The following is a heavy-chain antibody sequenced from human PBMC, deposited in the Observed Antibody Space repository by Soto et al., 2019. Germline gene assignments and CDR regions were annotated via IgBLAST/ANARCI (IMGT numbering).Heavy chain of an antibody. CDR1: GYTFTSYD. CDR2: MNPNSGNT. V-gene: IGHV1-8*01. CDR3: ATASYYDFWSGYNPSGCGMDV. Sequence: ASVKVSCKASGYTFTSYDINWVRQATGQGLEWMGWMNPNSGNTGYAQKFQGRVTMTRNTSISTAYMELSSLRSEDTAVYYCATASYYDFWSGYNPSGCGMDVCGQVHTVILSS. J-gene: IGHJ6*02. D-gene: IGHD3-3*01.